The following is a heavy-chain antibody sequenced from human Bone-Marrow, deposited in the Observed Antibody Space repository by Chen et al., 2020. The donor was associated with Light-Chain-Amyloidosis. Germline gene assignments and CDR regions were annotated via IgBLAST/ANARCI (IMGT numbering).Heavy chain of an antibody. Sequence: EVQLVESGGGLLQRGGSLRLSCAASGFAFSSYAMSWVRQAPGKGLEWVAAISSSSRSTYYADSVRGRFTTSRDNADNSLTLHMDDLRVEDTGVYFCAKEMGIHNGAFDIWGRGTVVTVSS. CDR3: AKEMGIHNGAFDI. CDR2: ISSSSRST. D-gene: IGHD2-8*01. CDR1: GFAFSSYA. J-gene: IGHJ3*02. V-gene: IGHV3-21*01.